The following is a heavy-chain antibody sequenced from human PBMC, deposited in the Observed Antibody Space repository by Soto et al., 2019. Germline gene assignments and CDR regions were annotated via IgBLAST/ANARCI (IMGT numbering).Heavy chain of an antibody. CDR1: GFAFNNAW. Sequence: EVQLVESGGGLVKPGGSLRLSCAGSGFAFNNAWINWVRQAPGKGLEWVGRIKSKALGGTTDFAAPVRGRFAITIDDSRNMAYMQMNSLNPEDTAVYYCTTDSYSTMIEVRFDYWGHGTLVTVSS. CDR2: IKSKALGGTT. J-gene: IGHJ4*01. CDR3: TTDSYSTMIEVRFDY. D-gene: IGHD3-22*01. V-gene: IGHV3-15*07.